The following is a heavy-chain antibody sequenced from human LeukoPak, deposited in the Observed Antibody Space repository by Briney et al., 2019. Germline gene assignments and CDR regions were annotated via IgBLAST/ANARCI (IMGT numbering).Heavy chain of an antibody. J-gene: IGHJ5*02. CDR2: ICTSGST. CDR1: GGSFSGYY. CDR3: ASLPRYDNGSA. V-gene: IGHV4-4*09. D-gene: IGHD5-12*01. Sequence: SETLSLTCAVYGGSFSGYYWSWVRQPPGKGLEWIGYICTSGSTNYNPSLKSRLTISVDTSKNQFSLKLNSVTAADTAVYYCASLPRYDNGSAWGQGTLVTVSS.